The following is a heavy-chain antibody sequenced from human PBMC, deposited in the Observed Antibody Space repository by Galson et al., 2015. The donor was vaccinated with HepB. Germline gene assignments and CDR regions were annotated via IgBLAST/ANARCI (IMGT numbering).Heavy chain of an antibody. J-gene: IGHJ4*02. D-gene: IGHD1-26*01. CDR3: ARVSVPSGRYPPLDY. CDR2: ISAYNGNT. CDR1: GYTFTSYG. Sequence: SVKVSCKASGYTFTSYGISWVRQAPGQGLEWMGWISAYNGNTNYAQKLQGRVTMTTDTSTSTAYMELRSLRSDDTAVYYCARVSVPSGRYPPLDYWGQGTLVTVSS. V-gene: IGHV1-18*01.